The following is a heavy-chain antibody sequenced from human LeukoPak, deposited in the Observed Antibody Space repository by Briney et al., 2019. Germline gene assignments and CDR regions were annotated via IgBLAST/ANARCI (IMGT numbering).Heavy chain of an antibody. D-gene: IGHD2-2*01. CDR2: IYTSGST. J-gene: IGHJ4*02. Sequence: SETLSLTCTVSGGSISSGSYYWSWIRQPAGKGLEWIGRIYTSGSTNYNPSLKSRVTMSVDTSKNQFSLKLSSVTAADTAVYYCARRNCSSTSCYFDYWGQGTLVTVSS. CDR1: GGSISSGSYY. CDR3: ARRNCSSTSCYFDY. V-gene: IGHV4-61*02.